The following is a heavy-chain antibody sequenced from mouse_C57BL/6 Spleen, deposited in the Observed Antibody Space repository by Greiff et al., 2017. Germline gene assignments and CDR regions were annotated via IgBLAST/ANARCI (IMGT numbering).Heavy chain of an antibody. CDR3: TILYSNYVLWAMDY. V-gene: IGHV14-1*01. CDR1: GFNIKDYY. D-gene: IGHD2-5*01. Sequence: EVQLQQSGAELVRPGASVKLSCTASGFNIKDYYMHWVKQRPEQGLEWIGRIAPEDGDTEYAPKFQGKATMTADTSSNTAYLQLSSLTSEDTAVYYCTILYSNYVLWAMDYWGQGTSVTVAS. CDR2: IAPEDGDT. J-gene: IGHJ4*01.